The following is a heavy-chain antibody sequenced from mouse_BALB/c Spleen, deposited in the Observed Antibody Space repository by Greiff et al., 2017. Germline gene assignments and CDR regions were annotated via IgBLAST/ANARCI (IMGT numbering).Heavy chain of an antibody. D-gene: IGHD1-1*01. Sequence: QVTLNVSGPGILQPSQTLSLTCSFSGFSLSTYGIGVGWIRQPSGKGLEWLAHIWWNDNKYYNTALKSRLTISKDTSNNQVFLKIASVDTADTATYYCARIGRYPGVTYWGQGTLVTVSA. CDR3: ARIGRYPGVTY. V-gene: IGHV8-11*01. CDR1: GFSLSTYGIG. J-gene: IGHJ3*01. CDR2: IWWNDNK.